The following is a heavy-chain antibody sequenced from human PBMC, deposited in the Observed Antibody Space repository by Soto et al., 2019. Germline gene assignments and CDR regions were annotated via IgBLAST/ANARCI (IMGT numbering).Heavy chain of an antibody. Sequence: QITLKESGPTLVKPTQTLTLTCTFSGFSLAPSGAGVGGIRQPPGKALEWLAVIFWDDDKSYSTSLKSRLTITKDTSKNQVVLTMTNMDPADTATYYCARRGLLGYSGYGYFDFWGQGTLVTVSS. V-gene: IGHV2-5*02. D-gene: IGHD5-12*01. CDR3: ARRGLLGYSGYGYFDF. CDR1: GFSLAPSGAG. CDR2: IFWDDDK. J-gene: IGHJ4*02.